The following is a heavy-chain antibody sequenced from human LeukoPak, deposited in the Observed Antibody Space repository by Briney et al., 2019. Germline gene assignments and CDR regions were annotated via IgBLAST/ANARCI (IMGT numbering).Heavy chain of an antibody. V-gene: IGHV1-69*06. D-gene: IGHD6-19*01. CDR2: IIPIFGTT. CDR1: GGTFSSYA. Sequence: ASVKVSCKASGGTFSSYAISWVRQAPGQGLEWMGGIIPIFGTTNYAQKFQDRVTITADKSTSTAYMELSSLRSEDTAVYYCAKDIGYSSGLFDYWGQGTLVTVSS. CDR3: AKDIGYSSGLFDY. J-gene: IGHJ4*02.